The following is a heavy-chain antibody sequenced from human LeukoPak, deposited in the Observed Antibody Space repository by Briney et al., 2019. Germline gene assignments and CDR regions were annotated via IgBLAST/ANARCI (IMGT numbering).Heavy chain of an antibody. CDR3: ARDPQLDGYNNWFDP. CDR1: GYTFTGYY. Sequence: ASVKVSCKASGYTFTGYYMHWVRQAPGQGLEWMGWINPNSGGTNYAQKFQGRVTMTRDTSISTAYMELSRLRSDDTAVYYCARDPQLDGYNNWFDPWGQGTLVTVSS. CDR2: INPNSGGT. V-gene: IGHV1-2*02. D-gene: IGHD5-24*01. J-gene: IGHJ5*02.